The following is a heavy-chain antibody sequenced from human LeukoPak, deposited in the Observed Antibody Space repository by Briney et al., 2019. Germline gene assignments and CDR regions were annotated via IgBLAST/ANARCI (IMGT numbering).Heavy chain of an antibody. CDR1: GDSVSSNSAA. J-gene: IGHJ3*02. V-gene: IGHV6-1*01. Sequence: SQTLSLTCAISGDSVSSNSAAWNWIRQSPSRGLEWLGRTYYRSKWYNDYAVSVKSRITINPDTSKNQFSLKLSSVTAADTAVYYCARRTHRGYTMVRGVPRAFDIWGQGTMVTVSS. CDR3: ARRTHRGYTMVRGVPRAFDI. CDR2: TYYRSKWYN. D-gene: IGHD3-10*01.